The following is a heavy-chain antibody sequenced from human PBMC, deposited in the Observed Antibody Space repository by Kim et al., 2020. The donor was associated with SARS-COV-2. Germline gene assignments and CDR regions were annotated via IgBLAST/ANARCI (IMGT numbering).Heavy chain of an antibody. CDR1: GGTFSSYA. V-gene: IGHV1-69*13. D-gene: IGHD5-12*01. CDR3: ARRRRGYSGYLLIPLDWFDP. J-gene: IGHJ5*02. Sequence: SVKVSCKASGGTFSSYAISWVRQAPGQGLEWMGGIIPIFGTANYAQKFQGRVTITADESTSTAYMELSSLRSEDTAVYYCARRRRGYSGYLLIPLDWFDPWGQGTLVTVSS. CDR2: IIPIFGTA.